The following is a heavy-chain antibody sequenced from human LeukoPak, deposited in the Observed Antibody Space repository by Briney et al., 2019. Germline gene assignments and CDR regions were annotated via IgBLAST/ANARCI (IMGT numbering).Heavy chain of an antibody. J-gene: IGHJ4*02. CDR2: INPSGGST. Sequence: ASVKVSCKASGYTFTSYYMHWVRQAPGQGLEWMGIINPSGGSTSYAQKFQGRVTMTRDMSTSTVYMELSSLRAEDTALYYCARDWFTRLGELSPDRAFDYWGQGTLVTVSS. CDR1: GYTFTSYY. V-gene: IGHV1-46*01. D-gene: IGHD3-16*02. CDR3: ARDWFTRLGELSPDRAFDY.